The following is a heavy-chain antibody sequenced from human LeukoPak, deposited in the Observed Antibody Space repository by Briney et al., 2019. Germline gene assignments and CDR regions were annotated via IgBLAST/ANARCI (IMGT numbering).Heavy chain of an antibody. CDR3: AKDPYSGSPRGFDY. D-gene: IGHD1-26*01. Sequence: GGSLRLSCAASGFTFSSYAMSWVRQAPGEGLEWVSTISPSGGSTFYADSVKGRFTIFRDNSKKTLYLQIKNLRVDHTAVYYCAKDPYSGSPRGFDYGGQGTLVAASS. J-gene: IGHJ4*02. V-gene: IGHV3-23*01. CDR2: ISPSGGST. CDR1: GFTFSSYA.